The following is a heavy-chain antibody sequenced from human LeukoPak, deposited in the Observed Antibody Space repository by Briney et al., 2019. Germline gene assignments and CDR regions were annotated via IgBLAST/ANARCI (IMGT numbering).Heavy chain of an antibody. CDR2: INWNGGST. J-gene: IGHJ4*02. Sequence: GGSLRLSFAASGSNFDSYGMSWVRQAPGKGLEWVSGINWNGGSTGYADSVKGRFTVFRDNAKNFLFLQMNSLRAEDTALYYCARGDSSGWYFDYWGQGVLVTVSS. CDR1: GSNFDSYG. V-gene: IGHV3-20*03. D-gene: IGHD6-19*01. CDR3: ARGDSSGWYFDY.